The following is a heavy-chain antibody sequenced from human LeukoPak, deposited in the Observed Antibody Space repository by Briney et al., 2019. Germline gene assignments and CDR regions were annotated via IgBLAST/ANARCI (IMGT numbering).Heavy chain of an antibody. CDR1: GYTFTGYY. V-gene: IGHV1-2*02. J-gene: IGHJ4*02. CDR2: INPNSGGT. CDR3: ARESAATSEGFSDY. Sequence: ASVKVSCKASGYTFTGYYMHWVRRAPGQGLEWMGWINPNSGGTNYAQKFQGRVTMTRDTSISTAYMELSRLRSDDTAVYYCARESAATSEGFSDYWGQGTLVTVSS. D-gene: IGHD2-15*01.